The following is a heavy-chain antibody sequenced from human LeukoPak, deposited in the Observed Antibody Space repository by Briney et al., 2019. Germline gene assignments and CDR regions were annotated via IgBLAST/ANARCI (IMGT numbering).Heavy chain of an antibody. CDR3: ARDRPSAAAPDY. J-gene: IGHJ4*02. Sequence: SETLSLTCAVYGGSFSGYYWSWIRQPPEKGLEWIGEINHSGSTNYNSSLKSRVTISVDTSKNQFSLKLSSVTAADTAVYYCARDRPSAAAPDYWGQGTLVTVSS. V-gene: IGHV4-34*01. CDR2: INHSGST. CDR1: GGSFSGYY. D-gene: IGHD6-13*01.